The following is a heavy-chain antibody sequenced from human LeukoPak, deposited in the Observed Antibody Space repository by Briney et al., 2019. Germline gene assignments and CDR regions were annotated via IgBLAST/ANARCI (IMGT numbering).Heavy chain of an antibody. CDR1: GLTFSSHA. Sequence: PGGSLRLSCAASGLTFSSHAMHWVRQAPGKGLEWVAVISHDGSDKHYADSVKGRFTIPRDNSRNTLYLQMNSLRAEDTAVYYCAREPGPGYFDYWGQGTLVTVSS. J-gene: IGHJ4*02. CDR3: AREPGPGYFDY. CDR2: ISHDGSDK. D-gene: IGHD1-14*01. V-gene: IGHV3-30-3*01.